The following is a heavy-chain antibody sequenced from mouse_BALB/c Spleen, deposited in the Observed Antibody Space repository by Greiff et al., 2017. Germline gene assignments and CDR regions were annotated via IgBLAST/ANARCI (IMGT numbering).Heavy chain of an antibody. Sequence: EVQGVESGPELVKPGASVKISCKASGYSFTGYYMHWVKQSHVKSLEWIGRINPYNGATSYNQNFKDKASLTVDKSSSTAYMELHSLTSEDSAVYYCARLGDFAYWGQGTLVTVSA. V-gene: IGHV1-31*01. CDR3: ARLGDFAY. CDR2: INPYNGAT. CDR1: GYSFTGYY. J-gene: IGHJ3*01.